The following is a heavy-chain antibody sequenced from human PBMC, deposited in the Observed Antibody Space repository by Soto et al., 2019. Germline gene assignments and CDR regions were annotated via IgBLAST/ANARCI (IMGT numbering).Heavy chain of an antibody. CDR2: IDPRDSYT. CDR1: GYSFTNNW. D-gene: IGHD2-2*02. CDR3: ARSYCLPNSCYTGYFEY. J-gene: IGHJ4*01. Sequence: GGSLQISCKGSGYSFTNNWISCVRQMPGKGLEWMGRIDPRDSYTNYSPSFQGHVTISVDKSDNTSYLQWNTLKASDSAMYFCARSYCLPNSCYTGYFEYWGGGTLVTVSS. V-gene: IGHV5-10-1*01.